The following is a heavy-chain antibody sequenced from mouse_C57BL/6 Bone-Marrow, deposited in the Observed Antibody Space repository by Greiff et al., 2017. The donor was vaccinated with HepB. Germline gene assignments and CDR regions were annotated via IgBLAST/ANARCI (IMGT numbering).Heavy chain of an antibody. J-gene: IGHJ1*03. CDR2: IYPGSGST. CDR3: ASTTVVEDWYFDV. D-gene: IGHD1-1*01. V-gene: IGHV1-55*01. CDR1: GYTFTSYW. Sequence: VKLQQPGAELVKPGASVKMSCKASGYTFTSYWITWVKQRPGQGLEWIGDIYPGSGSTNYNEKFKSKATLTVDTSSSTAYKQLSSLTSEDSAVYYSASTTVVEDWYFDVWGTGTTVTVAS.